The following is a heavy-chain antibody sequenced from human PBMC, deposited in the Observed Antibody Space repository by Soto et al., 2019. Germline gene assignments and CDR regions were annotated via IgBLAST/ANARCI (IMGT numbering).Heavy chain of an antibody. CDR1: GGSISSYY. CDR3: ARQGYGGDNFDY. Sequence: SETLSLTCTVSGGSISSYYWSWIRQPPGKGLEWIGYIYYSGSTNYNPSLKSRVTISVDTSKNQFSLKLSSVTAADTAVYYCARQGYGGDNFDYWGQGTLVTVSS. J-gene: IGHJ4*02. D-gene: IGHD4-17*01. CDR2: IYYSGST. V-gene: IGHV4-59*08.